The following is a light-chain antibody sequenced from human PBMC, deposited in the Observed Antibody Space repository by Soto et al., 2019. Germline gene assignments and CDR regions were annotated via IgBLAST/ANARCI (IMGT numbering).Light chain of an antibody. CDR3: QEYINWPSLT. CDR1: QSVSSN. J-gene: IGKJ4*01. CDR2: GAS. V-gene: IGKV3-15*01. Sequence: EIVMTQSPATLSVSPGERATLSCRASQSVSSNLAWYQQKPGQGPRLLIFGASTRATNIPARFSGSGSGTEFTLTISSLQSEDFAVYYCQEYINWPSLTFGGGTKVDIK.